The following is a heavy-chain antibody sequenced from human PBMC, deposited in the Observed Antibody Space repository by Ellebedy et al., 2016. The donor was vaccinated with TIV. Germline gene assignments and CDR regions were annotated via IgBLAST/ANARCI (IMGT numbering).Heavy chain of an antibody. J-gene: IGHJ3*01. V-gene: IGHV3-7*01. CDR3: ARPGTKSAFDL. CDR2: IKEDGSQM. Sequence: GESLKISXGASRFAFGTYWMSWVRQAPGKGLQWVATIKEDGSQMYYLDTVKGRFTISRDNAKNSLDLQMNSLRVEDTAVYYCARPGTKSAFDLWGQGTVVTVSS. D-gene: IGHD4-17*01. CDR1: RFAFGTYW.